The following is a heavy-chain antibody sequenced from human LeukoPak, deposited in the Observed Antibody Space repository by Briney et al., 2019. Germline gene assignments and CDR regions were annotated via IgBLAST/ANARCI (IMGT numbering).Heavy chain of an antibody. D-gene: IGHD4-17*01. CDR3: ARVSYGDYGYYYYMDV. Sequence: GASVKVSCKASGYTFTSYDINWVRQATGQGLEWMGWMNPNSGNTGYAQKFQGRVTMTRNTSISTAYMELSILRSEDTAVYYCARVSYGDYGYYYYMDVWGKGTTVTISS. J-gene: IGHJ6*03. CDR1: GYTFTSYD. V-gene: IGHV1-8*01. CDR2: MNPNSGNT.